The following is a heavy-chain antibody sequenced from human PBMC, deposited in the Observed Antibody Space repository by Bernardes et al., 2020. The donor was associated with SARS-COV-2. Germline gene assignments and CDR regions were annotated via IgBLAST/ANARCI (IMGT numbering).Heavy chain of an antibody. V-gene: IGHV4-59*01. CDR3: VGGVVRGVTTSQEFDY. CDR2: IHYSGRT. CDR1: GGPIRSYY. D-gene: IGHD3-10*01. J-gene: IGHJ4*02. Sequence: SETLSLTCTVSGGPIRSYYWSWIRQPPGKGLEWIGYIHYSGRTNYNPSLKSRVTMSVDTSKNQFSLKVTSVTTAETAVYYCVGGVVRGVTTSQEFDYWGQGTLVTVSS.